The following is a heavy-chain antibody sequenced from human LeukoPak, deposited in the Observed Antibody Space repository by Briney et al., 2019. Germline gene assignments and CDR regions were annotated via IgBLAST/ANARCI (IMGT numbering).Heavy chain of an antibody. CDR1: GGSISSGGYS. J-gene: IGHJ5*02. D-gene: IGHD2-15*01. Sequence: SETLSLTCAVSGGSISSGGYSWSWIRQPPGKGLEWIGYIYHSGSTYYNPSLKSRVTISVDTSKNQFSLKLSSVTAADTAVYYCACVGFRYCSGGRYCPPTSAGGNWFDPWGQGTLVTVSS. V-gene: IGHV4-30-2*01. CDR2: IYHSGST. CDR3: ACVGFRYCSGGRYCPPTSAGGNWFDP.